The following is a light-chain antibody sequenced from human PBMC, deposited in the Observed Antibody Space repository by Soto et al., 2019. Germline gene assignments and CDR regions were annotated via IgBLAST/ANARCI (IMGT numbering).Light chain of an antibody. J-gene: IGLJ1*01. CDR3: SSYTSSSTQV. CDR1: SSDVGGYNY. V-gene: IGLV2-14*01. Sequence: QSVLTQPASVSGSPGQSITISCTGTSSDVGGYNYVSWYQQHPGKAPKLMIYDVSNRPSGVSNRCSGSKSGNTASLTISGLQAEDEADHYCSSYTSSSTQVFGTGNKVTVL. CDR2: DVS.